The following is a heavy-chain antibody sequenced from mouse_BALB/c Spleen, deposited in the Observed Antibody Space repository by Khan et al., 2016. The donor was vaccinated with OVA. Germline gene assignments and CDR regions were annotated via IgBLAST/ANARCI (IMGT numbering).Heavy chain of an antibody. Sequence: QVQLKESGPGLVAPSQSLSITCTVSGFSLSSYGVNWVRQPPGKGLEWLGVIWGDGSTNYHSALTSRLSISKDNSKSQVFLKLNMLQSDDTATYYCAKWGDLYAMDYWGQGTSVTVSS. CDR1: GFSLSSYG. CDR2: IWGDGST. CDR3: AKWGDLYAMDY. J-gene: IGHJ4*01. V-gene: IGHV2-3*01.